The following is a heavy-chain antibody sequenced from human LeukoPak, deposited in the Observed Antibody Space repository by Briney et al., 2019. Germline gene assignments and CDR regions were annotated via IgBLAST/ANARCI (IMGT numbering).Heavy chain of an antibody. Sequence: PSETLSLTCTVSGGSISSYYWSWIRQPAGKGLEWIGRIYTSGSTNYNPSLKSRVTMSVDTSKNQFSLKLSSVTAADTAVYYCARDRISKGRSPYYYYMDVWGKGTTVTISS. J-gene: IGHJ6*03. D-gene: IGHD2/OR15-2a*01. V-gene: IGHV4-4*07. CDR2: IYTSGST. CDR1: GGSISSYY. CDR3: ARDRISKGRSPYYYYMDV.